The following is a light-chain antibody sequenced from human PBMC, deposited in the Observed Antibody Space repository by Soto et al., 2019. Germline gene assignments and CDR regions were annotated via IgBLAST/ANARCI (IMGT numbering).Light chain of an antibody. J-gene: IGKJ1*01. CDR3: QQYDSYPWT. CDR2: DAS. V-gene: IGKV1-5*01. Sequence: DSQMPQSPSTLSGSIGDRFSITCLSIRSISNLVAWYQQKPGKAPKLLISDASDLERGVPSRFSGAGSGTEFTLTISSLQPDDAATYYCQQYDSYPWTFGQGAKVDI. CDR1: RSISNL.